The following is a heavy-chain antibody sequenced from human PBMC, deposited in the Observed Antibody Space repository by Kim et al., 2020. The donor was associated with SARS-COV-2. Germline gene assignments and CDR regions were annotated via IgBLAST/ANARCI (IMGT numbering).Heavy chain of an antibody. Sequence: GGSLRLSCAASGFTFSAYAMSWVRQAPGKGLEWVSHISGSDGSTNYADSVKGRFIISRDNSRNTLHLQMNSLRAEDTAVYYCARHFGSSGSEFQHWGQGTLVTVSS. V-gene: IGHV3-23*01. J-gene: IGHJ1*01. D-gene: IGHD3-22*01. CDR1: GFTFSAYA. CDR2: ISGSDGST. CDR3: ARHFGSSGSEFQH.